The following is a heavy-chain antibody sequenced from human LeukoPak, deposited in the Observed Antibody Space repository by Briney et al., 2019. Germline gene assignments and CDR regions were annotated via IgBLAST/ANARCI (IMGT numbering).Heavy chain of an antibody. CDR3: ARGGYDYDY. CDR2: IKKDGSEK. V-gene: IGHV3-7*04. D-gene: IGHD5-12*01. Sequence: GGSLRLSCSASGFTVSAYWMHWVRQAPGKGLEWVATIKKDGSEKYYVDAVKGRFTISRDNAKNSLYLQMNSLRAEDTAVYCCARGGYDYDYWGQGTLVTVSS. CDR1: GFTVSAYW. J-gene: IGHJ4*02.